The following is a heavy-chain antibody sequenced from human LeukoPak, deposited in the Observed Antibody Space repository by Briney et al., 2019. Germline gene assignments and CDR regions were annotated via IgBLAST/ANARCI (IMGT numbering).Heavy chain of an antibody. CDR3: ASSSPTMELRYYFDY. CDR1: GFTFSSYS. V-gene: IGHV3-21*01. J-gene: IGHJ4*02. D-gene: IGHD1-26*01. CDR2: ISSSSSYI. Sequence: GGSLRLSCAASGFTFSSYSMNWVRQAPGKGLEWVSSISSSSSYIYYADSVKGRFTISRDNAKNSLYLQMNSLRAEDTAVYYCASSSPTMELRYYFDYWGQGTLVTVSS.